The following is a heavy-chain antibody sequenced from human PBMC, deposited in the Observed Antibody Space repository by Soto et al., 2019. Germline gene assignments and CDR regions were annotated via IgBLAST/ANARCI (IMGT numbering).Heavy chain of an antibody. CDR2: IDPSDSYT. CDR1: GYSFTSYW. V-gene: IGHV5-10-1*01. Sequence: PGESLKISCKGSGYSFTSYWISWVRQMPGKGLEWMGRIDPSDSYTNYSPSFQGHVTISADKSISTAYLQWSSLKASDTAMYYCASLGYYDSSGYHGAFDIWGQGTMVTVSS. D-gene: IGHD3-22*01. J-gene: IGHJ3*02. CDR3: ASLGYYDSSGYHGAFDI.